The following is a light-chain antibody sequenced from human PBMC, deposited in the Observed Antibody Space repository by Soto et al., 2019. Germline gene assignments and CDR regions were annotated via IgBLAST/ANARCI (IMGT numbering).Light chain of an antibody. V-gene: IGLV2-14*01. CDR3: SSYRSSSTYV. Sequence: QSVLTQPASVSGSPGQSITISCTGTSSDVGGYNYVSWYQQYPGKAPKLMIYDVSNRPSGVSNRFSGSKSGNTASLTISGLQAEDEADYYCSSYRSSSTYVLGTGTKVTVL. CDR1: SSDVGGYNY. J-gene: IGLJ1*01. CDR2: DVS.